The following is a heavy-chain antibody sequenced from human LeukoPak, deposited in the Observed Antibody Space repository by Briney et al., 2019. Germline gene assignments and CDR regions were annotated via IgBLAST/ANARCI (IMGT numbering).Heavy chain of an antibody. CDR2: ISYDGSNK. Sequence: PGRSLRLSCAASGFTFSSFAMHWVRQAPGKGLEWVAVISYDGSNKYYTDSVKGRFTISRDNSKNTLYLQMNSLRAEDTAVYYCAKPRPSYSSSWYDHWGQGTLVTVSS. V-gene: IGHV3-30-3*02. CDR3: AKPRPSYSSSWYDH. J-gene: IGHJ5*02. D-gene: IGHD6-13*01. CDR1: GFTFSSFA.